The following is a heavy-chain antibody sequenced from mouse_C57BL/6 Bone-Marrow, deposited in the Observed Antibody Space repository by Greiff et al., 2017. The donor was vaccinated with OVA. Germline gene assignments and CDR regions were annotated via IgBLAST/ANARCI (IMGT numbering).Heavy chain of an antibody. CDR3: ARIVATVPYAMDY. Sequence: VQLQESGAELVRPGTSVKVSCKASGYAFTNYLIEWVKQRPGQGLEWIGVINPGSGGPNYNEKFKGKATLTADKSSSTAYMQLSSLTSEDSAVYCCARIVATVPYAMDYWGQGTSVTVSS. CDR2: INPGSGGP. J-gene: IGHJ4*01. D-gene: IGHD1-1*01. CDR1: GYAFTNYL. V-gene: IGHV1-54*01.